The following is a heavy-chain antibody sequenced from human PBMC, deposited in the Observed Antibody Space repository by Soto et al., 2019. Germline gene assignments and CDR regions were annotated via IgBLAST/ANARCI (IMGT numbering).Heavy chain of an antibody. Sequence: SETLSLTCNVSGGSISNYYWNWIRQPPGKRLEWIGYISDSGSTKYNPSLMSRVTISADMSKNQVSLKVKSVAAADTAIYYCARDMHAGFTHYFDPWGQGTLVTVSS. J-gene: IGHJ5*02. CDR3: ARDMHAGFTHYFDP. D-gene: IGHD1-26*01. V-gene: IGHV4-59*01. CDR2: ISDSGST. CDR1: GGSISNYY.